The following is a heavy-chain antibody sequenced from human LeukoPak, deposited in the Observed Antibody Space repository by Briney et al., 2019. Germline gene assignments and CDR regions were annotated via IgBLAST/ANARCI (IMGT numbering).Heavy chain of an antibody. CDR3: ATLGYCSSTSCSFFDY. CDR2: IIPIFGTA. D-gene: IGHD2-2*01. Sequence: SVKVSCKASGGTFSSYAISWVRQAPGQGLEWMGGIIPIFGTANYAQKFQGRVTITADESTSTAYMELSSLRSEDTAMYYCATLGYCSSTSCSFFDYWGQGTLVTVSS. CDR1: GGTFSSYA. V-gene: IGHV1-69*13. J-gene: IGHJ4*02.